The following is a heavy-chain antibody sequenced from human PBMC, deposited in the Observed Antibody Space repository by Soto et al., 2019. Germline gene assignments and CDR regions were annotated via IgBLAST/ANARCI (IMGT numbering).Heavy chain of an antibody. CDR2: IYYSGSA. D-gene: IGHD3-10*01. CDR3: ARVPYYYGSGSYTHFDY. J-gene: IGHJ4*02. V-gene: IGHV4-59*01. Sequence: WIWIRQPPGKGLEWIGYIYYSGSANYNPSLKSRVTISVDTSKNQFSLKLSSVTPADTAVYYCARVPYYYGSGSYTHFDYWGQGTLVTVSS.